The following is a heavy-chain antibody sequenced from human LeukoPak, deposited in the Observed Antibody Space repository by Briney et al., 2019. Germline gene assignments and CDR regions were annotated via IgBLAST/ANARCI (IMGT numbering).Heavy chain of an antibody. Sequence: PGGSLRLSCAASGFTVSSNYMSWVRQAPGKGLEWVSVIYSGGSTYYADSVKGRFTISRDNSKNTLYLQMNSLRAEDTAVYYCAAPMTAVTTFDYWGQGTLVTVSS. D-gene: IGHD4-17*01. CDR2: IYSGGST. J-gene: IGHJ4*02. CDR3: AAPMTAVTTFDY. V-gene: IGHV3-53*01. CDR1: GFTVSSNY.